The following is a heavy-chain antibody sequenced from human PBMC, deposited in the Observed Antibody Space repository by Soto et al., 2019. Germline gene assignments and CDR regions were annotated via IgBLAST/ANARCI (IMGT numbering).Heavy chain of an antibody. D-gene: IGHD6-13*01. CDR3: ASGASRWYPYFFDS. Sequence: GASVKVSCKASEGTFNSYAIAWVRQAPGQGLEWMGGIIPYYNTLNYAQKFQDRVTITADDSTNTVYMELSSLRSDDTAVYFCASGASRWYPYFFDSWAPGTLVTVYS. CDR1: EGTFNSYA. V-gene: IGHV1-69*13. CDR2: IIPYYNTL. J-gene: IGHJ4*02.